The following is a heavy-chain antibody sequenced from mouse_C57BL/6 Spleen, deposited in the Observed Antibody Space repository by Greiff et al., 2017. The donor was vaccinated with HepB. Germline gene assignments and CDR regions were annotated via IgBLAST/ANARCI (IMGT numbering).Heavy chain of an antibody. V-gene: IGHV1-4*01. CDR1: GYTFTSYT. Sequence: QVQLKQSGAELARPGASVKMSCKASGYTFTSYTMHWVKQRPGQGLEWIGYINPSSGYTKYNQKFKDKATLTADKSSSTAYMQLSSLTSEDSAVYYCARPASDGYYAAWFAYWGQGTLVTVSA. J-gene: IGHJ3*01. D-gene: IGHD2-3*01. CDR2: INPSSGYT. CDR3: ARPASDGYYAAWFAY.